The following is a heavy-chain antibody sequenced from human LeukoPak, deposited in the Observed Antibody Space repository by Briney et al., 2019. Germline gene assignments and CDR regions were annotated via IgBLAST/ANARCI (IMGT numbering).Heavy chain of an antibody. CDR2: MNPNSGNT. Sequence: ASVKVSCKASGYTFTSYDINWVRQATGQGLEWMGWMNPNSGNTGYAQKSQGRVTMTRNTSISTAYMELSSLRSEDTAVYYCARGGPTAAVYYYYMDVWGKGTTVTVSS. CDR3: ARGGPTAAVYYYYMDV. J-gene: IGHJ6*03. V-gene: IGHV1-8*01. D-gene: IGHD6-13*01. CDR1: GYTFTSYD.